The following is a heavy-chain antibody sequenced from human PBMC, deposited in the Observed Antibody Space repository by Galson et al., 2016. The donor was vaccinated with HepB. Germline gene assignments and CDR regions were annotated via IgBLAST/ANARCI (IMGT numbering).Heavy chain of an antibody. J-gene: IGHJ3*01. Sequence: SLRLSCAASGFTFSSHSMHWVRQAPGKGLEWVAVISYDGIHKFNADSVKGRFAISRDDSKNTLHLQMNSLRRDDTAIYYCARGLHTNMITFDAFHVWGQGTMVTVSS. D-gene: IGHD3-16*01. V-gene: IGHV3-30*09. CDR2: ISYDGIHK. CDR3: ARGLHTNMITFDAFHV. CDR1: GFTFSSHS.